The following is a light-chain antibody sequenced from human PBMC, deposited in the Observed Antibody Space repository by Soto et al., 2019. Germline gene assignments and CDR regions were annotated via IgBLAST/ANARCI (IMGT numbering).Light chain of an antibody. CDR3: QQYNNWPPWT. Sequence: DIVMTQSPATLSVSPGERATLSCRASQSIRTDFAWYQQKSGQGPRLLIYDASTRATGIPARFSGSGSGTEFTLTISSLQSEDFAVYYCQQYNNWPPWTFGQGTKVDNK. CDR1: QSIRTD. V-gene: IGKV3D-15*01. J-gene: IGKJ1*01. CDR2: DAS.